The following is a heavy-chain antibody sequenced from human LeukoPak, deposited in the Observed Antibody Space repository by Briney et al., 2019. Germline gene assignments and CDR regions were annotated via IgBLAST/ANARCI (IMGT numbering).Heavy chain of an antibody. V-gene: IGHV4-34*01. J-gene: IGHJ3*02. CDR2: INHSGST. D-gene: IGHD3-3*01. CDR1: GGSFSGYY. CDR3: ASLNTSGYAFDI. Sequence: PSETLSLTCAVYGGSFSGYYWSWIRQPPGKGLEWIGEINHSGSTNYNPSLKSRATISVDTSRNQFSLKLSSVTAADTAVYYCASLNTSGYAFDIWGQGTMVTVSS.